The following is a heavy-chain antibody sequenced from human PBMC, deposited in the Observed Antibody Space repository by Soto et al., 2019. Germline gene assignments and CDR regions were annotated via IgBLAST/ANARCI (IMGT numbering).Heavy chain of an antibody. V-gene: IGHV2-5*02. Sequence: QITLKESGPPLVRPAQTLTLTCAFSGFSLTTTSMGVAWIRQPPGTALEWLALIYWDDDQRYSPSLKDRLTISNDTSRSRVVLTISNMDPEDTGTYFCAHAGDYDLMSFDHWGPGTLVTVSS. CDR1: GFSLTTTSMG. D-gene: IGHD4-17*01. CDR3: AHAGDYDLMSFDH. J-gene: IGHJ4*02. CDR2: IYWDDDQ.